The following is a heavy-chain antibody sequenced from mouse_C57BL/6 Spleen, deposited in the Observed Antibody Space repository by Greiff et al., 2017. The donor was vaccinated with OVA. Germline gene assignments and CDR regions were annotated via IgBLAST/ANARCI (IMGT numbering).Heavy chain of an antibody. CDR3: AREGTRDAMDY. CDR1: GYSFTDYN. J-gene: IGHJ4*01. D-gene: IGHD2-14*01. CDR2: INPNYGTT. Sequence: EVKLQEPGPELVKPGASVKISCKASGYSFTDYNMNWVKQSNGQSLEWIGVINPNYGTTSYNQKFKGKATLTVDQSSSTAYMQLNSLTSEDSAVYYCAREGTRDAMDYWGQGTSVTVSS. V-gene: IGHV1-39*01.